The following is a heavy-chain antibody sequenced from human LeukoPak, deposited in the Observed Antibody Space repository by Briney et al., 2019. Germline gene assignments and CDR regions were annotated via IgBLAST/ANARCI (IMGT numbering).Heavy chain of an antibody. CDR2: IKQDGSEK. CDR1: GFTFSSYW. J-gene: IGHJ4*02. D-gene: IGHD5-18*01. Sequence: GGSLRLSCAASGFTFSSYWMSWVRQAPGRGLEWVANIKQDGSEKYYVDSVKGRFTISRDNAKNSLYLQMNSLRAEDTAVYYCASLGGYSHPGDYWGQGTLVTVSS. CDR3: ASLGGYSHPGDY. V-gene: IGHV3-7*01.